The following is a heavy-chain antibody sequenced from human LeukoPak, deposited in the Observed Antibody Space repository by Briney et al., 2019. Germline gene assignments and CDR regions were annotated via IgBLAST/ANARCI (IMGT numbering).Heavy chain of an antibody. CDR2: ISGDGGST. CDR3: ARESETSGWYDY. CDR1: GFIFANNA. D-gene: IGHD6-19*01. V-gene: IGHV3-43*02. Sequence: GGSLRLSCAAHGFIFANNAIHKDRQTPRKGLQWVSLISGDGGSTFYADSVRGRFTISRDNTRKSLSLQMSSLRSEGTALYYCARESETSGWYDYWGQGTLVTVSS. J-gene: IGHJ4*02.